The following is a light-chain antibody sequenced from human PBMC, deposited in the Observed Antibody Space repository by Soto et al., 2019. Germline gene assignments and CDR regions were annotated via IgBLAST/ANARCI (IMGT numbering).Light chain of an antibody. Sequence: QTVVTQEPSFSVSPGRTVTLTCGLSSGSVSTSYYPSWYQLTPGQAPRTLIYSTNTRSSGVPNRFSGSILENKAALTITGAQADDESDYYCVLYMGTGMSVFGGGTK. CDR2: STN. CDR1: SGSVSTSYY. CDR3: VLYMGTGMSV. V-gene: IGLV8-61*01. J-gene: IGLJ3*02.